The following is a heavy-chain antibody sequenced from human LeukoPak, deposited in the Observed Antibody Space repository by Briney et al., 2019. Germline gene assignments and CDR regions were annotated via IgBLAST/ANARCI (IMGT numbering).Heavy chain of an antibody. V-gene: IGHV4-39*01. D-gene: IGHD3-3*01. CDR3: ARQGSNDFWSGHNWFDP. J-gene: IGHJ5*02. CDR2: IYYSGST. Sequence: SETLSLTCTVSGGSISSSSYYWGWIRQPPGKGLEWIGSIYYSGSTYYNPSLKSRVTIPVDTSKNQFSLKLSSVTAADTAVYYCARQGSNDFWSGHNWFDPWGQGTLVTVSS. CDR1: GGSISSSSYY.